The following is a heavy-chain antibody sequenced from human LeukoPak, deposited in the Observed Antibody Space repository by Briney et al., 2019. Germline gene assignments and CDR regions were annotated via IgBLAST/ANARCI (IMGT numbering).Heavy chain of an antibody. V-gene: IGHV3-23*01. CDR3: ARTIAQYSNSWLYFYHGLDV. CDR2: ISGGSEDT. CDR1: GFSFSSYE. D-gene: IGHD6-13*01. Sequence: GGSLRLSCAASGFSFSSYEMNWVRQAPGKGLEWVSSISGGSEDTYHADSVKGRFTISRDNSKSALYLQMDSLRADDTAVYYCARTIAQYSNSWLYFYHGLDVWGQGTTVTVSS. J-gene: IGHJ6*02.